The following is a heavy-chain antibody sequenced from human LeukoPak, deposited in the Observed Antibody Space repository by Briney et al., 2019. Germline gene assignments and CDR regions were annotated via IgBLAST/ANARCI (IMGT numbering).Heavy chain of an antibody. CDR1: GGSFSGYY. CDR3: ARGRIQLWLLYYYYYGMDV. Sequence: SETLSLTCAVYGGSFSGYYWSWIRQPPGKGLEWIGEINHSGGTNYNPSLKSRVTISVDTSKNQFSLKLSSVTAADTAVYYCARGRIQLWLLYYYYYGMDVWGQGTTVTVSS. V-gene: IGHV4-34*01. J-gene: IGHJ6*02. D-gene: IGHD5-18*01. CDR2: INHSGGT.